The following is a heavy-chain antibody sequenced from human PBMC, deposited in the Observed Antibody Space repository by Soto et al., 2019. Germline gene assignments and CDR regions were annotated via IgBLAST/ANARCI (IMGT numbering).Heavy chain of an antibody. D-gene: IGHD3-22*01. CDR1: GFSFSTST. V-gene: IGHV3-30-3*01. J-gene: IGHJ4*02. Sequence: RSLRLSCAASGFSFSTSTMHWVRLTAGKGLEWVALVSDYGSNADYADSVQGRFTISRDNSKNTLFLQMDSLRPEDTAIYYCAGVRPGDNGYPFFDYWGQGTLVTVSS. CDR3: AGVRPGDNGYPFFDY. CDR2: VSDYGSNA.